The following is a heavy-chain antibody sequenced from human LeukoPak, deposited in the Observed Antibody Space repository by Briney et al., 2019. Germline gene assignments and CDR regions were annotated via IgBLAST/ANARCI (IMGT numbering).Heavy chain of an antibody. D-gene: IGHD5-18*01. CDR1: GFTFSSYA. J-gene: IGHJ6*02. CDR3: AKDTAMGNYYGMDV. Sequence: PGGSLRLSCAASGFTFSSYAMSWVRQAPGKGLEWVSAISGSGGSTYYADSVKGRFTISRDNSKNTLYLQMNSLRAEDTAVYYCAKDTAMGNYYGMDVWGQGTTVTVSS. V-gene: IGHV3-23*01. CDR2: ISGSGGST.